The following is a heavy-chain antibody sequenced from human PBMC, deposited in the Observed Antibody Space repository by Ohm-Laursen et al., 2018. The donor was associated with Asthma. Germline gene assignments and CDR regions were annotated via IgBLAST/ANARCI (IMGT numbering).Heavy chain of an antibody. V-gene: IGHV3-23*01. J-gene: IGHJ4*02. CDR3: AKESEVDY. CDR2: ITGSGSST. Sequence: SLRLSCSASGFTVSSYAMSWVRQAPGKGLEWVSGITGSGSSTYYADSVKGRFTISRDNSKNTLYLQMNSLRAEDTAVYYCAKESEVDYWGQGTLVTVSS. CDR1: GFTVSSYA.